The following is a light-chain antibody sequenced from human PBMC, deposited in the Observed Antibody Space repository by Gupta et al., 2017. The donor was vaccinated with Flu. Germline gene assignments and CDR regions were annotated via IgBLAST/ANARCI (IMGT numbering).Light chain of an antibody. V-gene: IGKV1-39*01. Sequence: DIQMTQSPSSLSASVGDRVTITCRASQTVGDYVSWFQQKPGEAPHLLIYAASSLQTGVPSRFSGSGSGTDFTLTISSLQPEDFATYYCQQSHSPPLTFGHGTKVDIK. CDR3: QQSHSPPLT. J-gene: IGKJ3*01. CDR2: AAS. CDR1: QTVGDY.